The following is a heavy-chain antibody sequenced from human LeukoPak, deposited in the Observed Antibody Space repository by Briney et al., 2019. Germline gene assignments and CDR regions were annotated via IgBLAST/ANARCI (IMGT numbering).Heavy chain of an antibody. D-gene: IGHD2-2*01. V-gene: IGHV3-23*01. J-gene: IGHJ3*02. CDR2: ISGSGGST. CDR3: AKDNIVVVPAAQDDAFDI. CDR1: GFTFSSYW. Sequence: GGSLRLSCAASGFTFSSYWMSWVRQAPGKGLEWVSAISGSGGSTYYADSVKGRFAISRDNSKNTLYLQMNSLRAEDTAVYYCAKDNIVVVPAAQDDAFDIWGQGTMVTVSS.